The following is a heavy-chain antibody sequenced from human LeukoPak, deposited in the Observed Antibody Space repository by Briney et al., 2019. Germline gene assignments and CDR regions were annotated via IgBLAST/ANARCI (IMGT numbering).Heavy chain of an antibody. V-gene: IGHV4-39*07. Sequence: SETLSLTCAVSGASLNRDSYYGGWVRQPPGKGLEWIGNIYFSGTSYFSPSLKGRATISLVASKKQFYLRLTSVTAADTAVYYCAVSAAALFDPWGQGTLVTVSS. CDR1: GASLNRDSYY. D-gene: IGHD6-13*01. J-gene: IGHJ5*02. CDR2: IYFSGTS. CDR3: AVSAAALFDP.